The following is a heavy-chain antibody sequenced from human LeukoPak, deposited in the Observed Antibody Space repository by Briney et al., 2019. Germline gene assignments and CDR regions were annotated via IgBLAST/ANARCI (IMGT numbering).Heavy chain of an antibody. Sequence: ASVKVSCKTSGYNFNDFDINWVRQATGQGLEWMGWMTPGSGHTGYARKFQGRVSVTRDTSISTAYMELSSLKSEDTALYYCTTGRTYDDSTPYDYWGQGTWVTVSS. J-gene: IGHJ4*02. V-gene: IGHV1-8*01. CDR1: GYNFNDFD. CDR3: TTGRTYDDSTPYDY. D-gene: IGHD4-4*01. CDR2: MTPGSGHT.